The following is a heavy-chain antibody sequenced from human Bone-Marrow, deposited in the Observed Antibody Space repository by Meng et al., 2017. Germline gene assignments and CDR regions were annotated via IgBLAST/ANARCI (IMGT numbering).Heavy chain of an antibody. CDR2: INTYSGNT. Sequence: QVQLVQSGDEVKKSGASVKVSCKASGYTFSNYGISWVRQAPGQGLDWMGWINTYSGNTNYAQKLQGRVTMTTDTSSSTVYMELRTLTSDDTAVYYCARTYCSTTSCYSHPIDFWGLGTLVTVSS. D-gene: IGHD2-2*01. CDR1: GYTFSNYG. J-gene: IGHJ4*02. V-gene: IGHV1-18*01. CDR3: ARTYCSTTSCYSHPIDF.